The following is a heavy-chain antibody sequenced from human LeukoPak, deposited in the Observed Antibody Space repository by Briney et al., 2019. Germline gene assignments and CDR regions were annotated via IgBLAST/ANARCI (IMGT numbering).Heavy chain of an antibody. CDR3: AREVSEGFDF. Sequence: GGSLRLSCAASGFTVSSNYMSWVRQAPGKGLEWVSSFGTRSTSVYHAGSVKGRFAISRDNAKNSLYLQMNSLRAEDTALYYCAREVSEGFDFWGQGTLVTVSS. D-gene: IGHD3-22*01. V-gene: IGHV3-21*01. CDR1: GFTVSSNY. J-gene: IGHJ4*02. CDR2: FGTRSTSV.